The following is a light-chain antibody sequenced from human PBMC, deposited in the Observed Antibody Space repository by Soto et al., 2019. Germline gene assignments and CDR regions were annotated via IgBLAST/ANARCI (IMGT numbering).Light chain of an antibody. CDR3: QQYNNLPPT. Sequence: DIVMTQSPPILSVSPGEGATLSCRASQRISTNLAWYQHIPGQAPRLLIVSSSRRPTDVPVRFSGSGSGTDFTLTISSLQSEDSAVYYCQQYNNLPPTFGQGTKVDVK. CDR1: QRISTN. V-gene: IGKV3-15*01. CDR2: SSS. J-gene: IGKJ1*01.